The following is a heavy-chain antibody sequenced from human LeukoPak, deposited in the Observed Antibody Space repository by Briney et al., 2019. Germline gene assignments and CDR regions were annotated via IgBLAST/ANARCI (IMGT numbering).Heavy chain of an antibody. CDR2: ISGSGGST. V-gene: IGHV3-23*01. CDR1: GFTFSSYA. J-gene: IGHJ3*02. Sequence: GGSLRLSCAASGFTFSSYAMSWVRQAPGKGLEWVSAISGSGGSTYYADSVKGRFTISRDNSKNTLYLQMNSLRAEDTAVYYCAKDGEEGYSIITDAFYILGQGKKVTVSS. D-gene: IGHD6-13*01. CDR3: AKDGEEGYSIITDAFYI.